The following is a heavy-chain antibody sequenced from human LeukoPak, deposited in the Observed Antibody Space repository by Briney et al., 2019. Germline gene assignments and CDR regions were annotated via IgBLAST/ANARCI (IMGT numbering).Heavy chain of an antibody. V-gene: IGHV3-23*01. J-gene: IGHJ4*02. D-gene: IGHD6-19*01. CDR3: ASKTSGWSTSYFDY. CDR1: GFTFSSYA. CDR2: ISGSGGST. Sequence: GGSLRLSCAASGFTFSSYAMSWVRQAPGKGLEWVSAISGSGGSTYYADSVKGRFTISRDNSKNTLYLQMNSLRAEDTAVYYCASKTSGWSTSYFDYWGQGTLVTVSS.